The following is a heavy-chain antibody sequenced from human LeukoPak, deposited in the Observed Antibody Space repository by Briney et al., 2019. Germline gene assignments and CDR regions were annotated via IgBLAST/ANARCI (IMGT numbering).Heavy chain of an antibody. V-gene: IGHV3-74*01. CDR2: INGVGSNT. Sequence: GGSLRLSCAASGLSFSDYWMHWVRQAPGKGLVWVSRINGVGSNTDYADSVKGRFTISRDNAKKILYLQMNNLRAEDTAVYYCASKQGDYWGQGTLVTVSS. CDR3: ASKQGDY. CDR1: GLSFSDYW. J-gene: IGHJ4*02.